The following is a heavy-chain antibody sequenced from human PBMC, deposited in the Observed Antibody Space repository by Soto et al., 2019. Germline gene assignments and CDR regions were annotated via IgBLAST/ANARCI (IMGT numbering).Heavy chain of an antibody. CDR1: GYTFTSYG. CDR3: AREVCDFWSGYLPYYYYYYGMDV. Sequence: ASVKVSCKASGYTFTSYGISWVRQAPGQGLEWMGWISAYNGNTNYAQKLQGRVTMTTDTSTSTAYMELRSLRSDDTAVYYCAREVCDFWSGYLPYYYYYYGMDVWGQGTTVTVSS. CDR2: ISAYNGNT. V-gene: IGHV1-18*01. J-gene: IGHJ6*02. D-gene: IGHD3-3*01.